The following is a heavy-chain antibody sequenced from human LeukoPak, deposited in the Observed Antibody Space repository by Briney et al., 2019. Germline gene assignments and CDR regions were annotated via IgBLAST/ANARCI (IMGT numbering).Heavy chain of an antibody. CDR2: ISTYNDNT. CDR3: ARDNTKTYYDSSGYSWFDP. D-gene: IGHD3-22*01. V-gene: IGHV1-18*01. CDR1: GYTFSNYG. J-gene: IGHJ5*02. Sequence: ASVKVSCKASGYTFSNYGISWVRQAPGQGLEWMGWISTYNDNTNYAQKFQGRVTMTTDTSTSTAYMALRSLRSDDTAVYYCARDNTKTYYDSSGYSWFDPWGQGTLVTVSS.